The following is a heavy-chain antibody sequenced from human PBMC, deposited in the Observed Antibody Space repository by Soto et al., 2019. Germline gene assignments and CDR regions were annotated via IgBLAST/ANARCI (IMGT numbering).Heavy chain of an antibody. CDR2: INHSGST. CDR3: ARGRGRYCSSTSCYALWTYYYYGMDV. CDR1: GGSFSGYY. J-gene: IGHJ6*02. D-gene: IGHD2-2*01. V-gene: IGHV4-34*01. Sequence: RSLTCAVYGGSFSGYYWSWIRQPPGKGLEWIGEINHSGSTNYNPSLKSRVTISVDTSKNQFSLKLSSVTAADTAVYYCARGRGRYCSSTSCYALWTYYYYGMDVWGQGTTVTVSS.